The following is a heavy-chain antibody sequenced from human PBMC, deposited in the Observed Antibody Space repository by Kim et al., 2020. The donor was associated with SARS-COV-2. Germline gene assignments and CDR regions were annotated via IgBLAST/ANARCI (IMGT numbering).Heavy chain of an antibody. CDR3: AKDKYGVGIWFGELAFDY. D-gene: IGHD3-10*01. J-gene: IGHJ4*02. CDR1: GFTFSSYA. Sequence: GGSLRLSCAASGFTFSSYAMSWVRQAPGKGLEWVSAISGSGGSTYYADSVKGRFTISRDNSKNTLYLQMNSLRAEDTAVYYCAKDKYGVGIWFGELAFDYWGQGTLVTVSS. V-gene: IGHV3-23*01. CDR2: ISGSGGST.